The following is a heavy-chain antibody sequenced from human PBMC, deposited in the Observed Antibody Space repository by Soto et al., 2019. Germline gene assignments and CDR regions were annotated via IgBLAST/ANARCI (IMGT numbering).Heavy chain of an antibody. V-gene: IGHV1-69*01. CDR1: GFTFTSYG. CDR2: IIPVIGTI. J-gene: IGHJ4*02. D-gene: IGHD2-2*01. Sequence: QVQLVQSGAEVKQPGSSVKVSCKASGFTFTSYGITWVRQAPGQGLEWLGGIIPVIGTINNAQKFQGRVTITADESTATAYMELTSLTSEDTAVYFCARDPGIYCTSASCHSYCDYWGQGTLVTVAS. CDR3: ARDPGIYCTSASCHSYCDY.